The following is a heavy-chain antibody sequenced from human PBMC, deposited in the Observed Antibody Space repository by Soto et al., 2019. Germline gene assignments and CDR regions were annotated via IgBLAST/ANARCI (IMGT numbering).Heavy chain of an antibody. D-gene: IGHD3-3*01. CDR2: IRPYNGNT. V-gene: IGHV1-18*01. CDR3: VRDGPHITIFGYGDY. Sequence: ASVKVSCKASGYTFTSYGISWVRQAPGQGLEWMGWIRPYNGNTNYAQKLQGRVTMTTDTSTSTAYMELRSLRADDTAVYYCVRDGPHITIFGYGDYWGQGNLVTVSS. CDR1: GYTFTSYG. J-gene: IGHJ4*02.